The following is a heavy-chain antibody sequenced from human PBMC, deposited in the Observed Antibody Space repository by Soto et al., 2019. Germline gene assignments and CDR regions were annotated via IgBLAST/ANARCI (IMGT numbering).Heavy chain of an antibody. D-gene: IGHD2-2*01. Sequence: ASVTFSCKASGYTFPSYYMHWVRQAPGQGLEWMGIINPSGGSTSYAQKFQGRVTMTRDTSTSTVYMELSSLRSEDTAVYYCARDHVVVVPAAIFYYYYGMDVWGQGTTVTVSS. J-gene: IGHJ6*02. CDR3: ARDHVVVVPAAIFYYYYGMDV. V-gene: IGHV1-46*01. CDR2: INPSGGST. CDR1: GYTFPSYY.